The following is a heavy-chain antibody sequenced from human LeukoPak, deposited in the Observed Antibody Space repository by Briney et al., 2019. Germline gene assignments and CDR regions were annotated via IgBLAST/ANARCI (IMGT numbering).Heavy chain of an antibody. Sequence: GGSLRLSCAASGFTFRSYWINWVRQAPGKGLEWVANIKHDGSETYYVDSVKGRFTISRDNAKNSLYLQMNSLRAEDTAVYYCARLARGYPDYWGQGTLVTVSS. CDR2: IKHDGSET. CDR1: GFTFRSYW. D-gene: IGHD5-12*01. CDR3: ARLARGYPDY. V-gene: IGHV3-7*05. J-gene: IGHJ4*02.